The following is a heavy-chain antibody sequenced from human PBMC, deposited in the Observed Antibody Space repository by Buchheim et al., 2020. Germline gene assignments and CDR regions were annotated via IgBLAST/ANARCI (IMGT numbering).Heavy chain of an antibody. D-gene: IGHD3-16*01. CDR2: ITSGGTTI. CDR1: GFTFSSYE. Sequence: EVQLVESGGGLVQPGGSLRLSCAASGFTFSSYEXNWVRQAPGKGLEWVSYITSGGTTIYYAGSVKGRFTXSRADAKHSLYLQMNSLRAEDTAIYYCGGGSYFDYWGQGTL. J-gene: IGHJ4*02. CDR3: GGGSYFDY. V-gene: IGHV3-48*03.